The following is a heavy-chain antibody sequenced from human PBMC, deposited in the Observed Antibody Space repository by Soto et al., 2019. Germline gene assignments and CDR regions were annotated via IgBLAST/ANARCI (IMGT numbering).Heavy chain of an antibody. Sequence: QVQLVESGGGVVQPGRSLRLSCAASGFTFSSYGMHWVRQAPGKGLEWVAVISYDGSNKYYADSVKGRFTISRDNSKNTLYLQSNSLRAEDTAVYYCAKDLVVIRPFYGMDVWGQGTTVTVSS. D-gene: IGHD3-3*01. CDR3: AKDLVVIRPFYGMDV. V-gene: IGHV3-30*18. CDR2: ISYDGSNK. CDR1: GFTFSSYG. J-gene: IGHJ6*02.